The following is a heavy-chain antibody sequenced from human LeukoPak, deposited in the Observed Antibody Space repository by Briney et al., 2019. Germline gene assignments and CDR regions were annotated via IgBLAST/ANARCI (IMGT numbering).Heavy chain of an antibody. Sequence: ASVKVSCKASRGTFSNYAISWVRQAPGQGLEWMGRIIPIFGTANYAQKFQGRVTITADESTSTAYMELRSLRSDDTAVYYCARGFPPRRYYDSNGYYSYYFDYWGQGTLVTVSS. D-gene: IGHD3-22*01. CDR1: RGTFSNYA. CDR3: ARGFPPRRYYDSNGYYSYYFDY. J-gene: IGHJ4*02. CDR2: IIPIFGTA. V-gene: IGHV1-69*13.